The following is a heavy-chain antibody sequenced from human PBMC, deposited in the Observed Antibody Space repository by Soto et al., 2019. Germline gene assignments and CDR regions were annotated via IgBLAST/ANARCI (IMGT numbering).Heavy chain of an antibody. CDR3: AKRAADPRTYYYYYYYLVV. Sequence: PGGSLRLSCAASGFTFSSYAMSWVRQAPGKGLEWVSAISGSGGSTYYADSVKGRFTISRDNSKNTLYLQMNSLRAEDTAVYYCAKRAADPRTYYYYYYYLVVWGKGTTVNLSS. CDR2: ISGSGGST. J-gene: IGHJ6*03. CDR1: GFTFSSYA. D-gene: IGHD6-13*01. V-gene: IGHV3-23*01.